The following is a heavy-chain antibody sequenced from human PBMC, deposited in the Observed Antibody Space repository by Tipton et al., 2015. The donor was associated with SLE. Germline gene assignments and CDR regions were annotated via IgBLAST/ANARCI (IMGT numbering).Heavy chain of an antibody. CDR3: ARDSSSTSGRSGYYYYYYMVV. CDR1: GYTFTSYG. V-gene: IGHV1-18*01. Sequence: QSGPEVKKPGASVKVSCKASGYTFTSYGISWVRQAPGQGLEWMGWISAYNGNTNYAQKLQGRVTMTTDTSTSPAYMELRSLRSDDTAVYYCARDSSSTSGRSGYYYYYYMVVWGKGATVTISS. CDR2: ISAYNGNT. D-gene: IGHD2-2*01. J-gene: IGHJ6*03.